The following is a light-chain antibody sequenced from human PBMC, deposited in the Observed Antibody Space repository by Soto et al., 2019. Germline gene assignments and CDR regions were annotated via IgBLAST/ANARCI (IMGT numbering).Light chain of an antibody. V-gene: IGLV1-44*01. CDR1: SSNIGTSS. Sequence: QSVLTQPPSASGTPGEAVTISCSGSSSNIGTSSVHWYKHLPGTAPKPLIYTNDQRPSGVPDRFSGSKSGTSAPLAISGLQSEDEADYYCAVWDDSLNGHVFGAGTKVTVL. J-gene: IGLJ1*01. CDR3: AVWDDSLNGHV. CDR2: TND.